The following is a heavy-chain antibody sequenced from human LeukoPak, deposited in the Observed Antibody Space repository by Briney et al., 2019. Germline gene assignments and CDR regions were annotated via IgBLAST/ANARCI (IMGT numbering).Heavy chain of an antibody. J-gene: IGHJ4*02. D-gene: IGHD5-18*01. CDR3: AKDSYSKGDY. V-gene: IGHV3-7*01. Sequence: GGSLSLSCAASGFTFSFHWMPWVRQAPGRGREWVANIKNDGTVKNYVDSVKGRFTISRDNAKNSLYLQMNSLRAEDTGVYYCAKDSYSKGDYWGQGVLVTVSS. CDR2: IKNDGTVK. CDR1: GFTFSFHW.